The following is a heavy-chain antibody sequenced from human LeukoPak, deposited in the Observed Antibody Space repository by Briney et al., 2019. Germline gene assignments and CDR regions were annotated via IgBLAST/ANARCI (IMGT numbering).Heavy chain of an antibody. V-gene: IGHV3-48*03. CDR1: GLTFSSYD. CDR2: ISSSGSTI. D-gene: IGHD6-13*01. J-gene: IGHJ5*02. Sequence: GGSLRLSCAASGLTFSSYDMNWVRQAPGKGLEWVSYISSSGSTIYYADAVKGRFTISRDNATNSLYLQMNSLRAEDTAVYYSARLVLGSIAPAGGFDPCGQGTLVTASS. CDR3: ARLVLGSIAPAGGFDP.